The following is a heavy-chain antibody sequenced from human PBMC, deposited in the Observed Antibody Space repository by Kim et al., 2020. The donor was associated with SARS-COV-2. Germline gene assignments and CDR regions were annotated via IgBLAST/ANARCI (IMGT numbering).Heavy chain of an antibody. D-gene: IGHD1-7*01. V-gene: IGHV1-24*01. CDR2: FDPEDGET. CDR1: GYTLTELS. J-gene: IGHJ6*02. CDR3: ATSTSITGTRAIYYYYYGMDV. Sequence: ASVKVSCKVSGYTLTELSMHWVRQAPVKGLEWMGGFDPEDGETIYAQKFQGRVTMTEDTSTDTAYMELSSLRSEDTAVYYCATSTSITGTRAIYYYYYGMDVWGQGTTVTVSS.